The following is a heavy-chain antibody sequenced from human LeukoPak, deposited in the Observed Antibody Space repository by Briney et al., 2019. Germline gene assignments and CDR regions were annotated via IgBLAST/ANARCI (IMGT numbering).Heavy chain of an antibody. CDR2: ISYDGSNK. V-gene: IGHV3-30-3*01. Sequence: GGSLRLSCAASGFTFSSYAMHWVRQAPGKGLEWVAVISYDGSNKNYADSVKGRFTISRDNSKNTLYLQMNSLRAEDTAVYYCARAPHYDSSGYHYGGYYYYMDVWGKGTTVTVSS. J-gene: IGHJ6*03. D-gene: IGHD3-22*01. CDR3: ARAPHYDSSGYHYGGYYYYMDV. CDR1: GFTFSSYA.